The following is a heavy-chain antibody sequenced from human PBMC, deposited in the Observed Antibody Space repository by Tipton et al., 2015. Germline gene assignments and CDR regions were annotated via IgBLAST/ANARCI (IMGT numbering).Heavy chain of an antibody. CDR1: GDTVSSNTAA. D-gene: IGHD3-10*01. J-gene: IGHJ5*02. V-gene: IGHV6-1*01. CDR2: TYYRSKWYN. Sequence: GLVKPSQTLSLTCAISGDTVSSNTAAWNWIRQSPSRGLEWLGRTYYRSKWYNDYAVSVNRRLTVNPATSKNQFSLQLNSVSPENTAVYYYARDGSGSLSWFDTWGQGTLVAVSS. CDR3: ARDGSGSLSWFDT.